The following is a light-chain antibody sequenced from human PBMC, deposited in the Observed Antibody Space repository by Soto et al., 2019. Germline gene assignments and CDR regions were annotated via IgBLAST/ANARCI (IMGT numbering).Light chain of an antibody. CDR3: SSYAGSNNLV. V-gene: IGLV2-8*01. Sequence: QSVLTQPPSASGSPGQSVTISCTGTSYDVGAFDHVSWYQQHPGKAPKLMIYEVSKRPSGVPDRFSGSKSGNTASLTVSGLQAEDEADYYCSSYAGSNNLVFGGGTKLTVL. CDR1: SYDVGAFDH. J-gene: IGLJ2*01. CDR2: EVS.